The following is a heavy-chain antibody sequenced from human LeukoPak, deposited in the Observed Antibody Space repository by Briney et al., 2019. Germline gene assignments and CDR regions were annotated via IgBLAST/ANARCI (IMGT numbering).Heavy chain of an antibody. CDR2: ISGSGGST. CDR3: AKQEMATIGPSDY. CDR1: GFTFSSYA. D-gene: IGHD5-24*01. J-gene: IGHJ4*02. V-gene: IGHV3-23*01. Sequence: EGSLRLSCAASGFTFSSYAMSWVRQAPGKGLEWVSAISGSGGSTYYADSVKGRFTIPRDNSKNTLYLQMNSLRAEDTAVYYCAKQEMATIGPSDYWGQGTLVTVSS.